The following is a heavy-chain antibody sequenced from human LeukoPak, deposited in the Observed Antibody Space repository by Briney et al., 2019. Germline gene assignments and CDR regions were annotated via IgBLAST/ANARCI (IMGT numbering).Heavy chain of an antibody. Sequence: GGSLRLSCAASGFTFSSYEMNWVRQAPGQGLEWVAYISSTVNTIHYAGSVKGRFTISRDRDQNSLYLQMNGLRAEDTAVYYCTKETPQMDVWGKGTTVIVSS. CDR1: GFTFSSYE. CDR3: TKETPQMDV. J-gene: IGHJ6*04. CDR2: ISSTVNTI. V-gene: IGHV3-48*03.